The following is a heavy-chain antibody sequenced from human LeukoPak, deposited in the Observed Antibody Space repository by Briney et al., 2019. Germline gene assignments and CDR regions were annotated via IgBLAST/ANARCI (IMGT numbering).Heavy chain of an antibody. V-gene: IGHV1-18*01. D-gene: IGHD3-9*01. Sequence: ASVKVSCKTSGYTFTSYGISWVRQAPGQVLEWMGWISAYNGNTNYAQKLQGRVTMTTDTSTSTAYMELRSLRSDDTAVYYCARGETGYYFPYYYDMDVWGQGTTVTVSS. CDR2: ISAYNGNT. J-gene: IGHJ6*02. CDR1: GYTFTSYG. CDR3: ARGETGYYFPYYYDMDV.